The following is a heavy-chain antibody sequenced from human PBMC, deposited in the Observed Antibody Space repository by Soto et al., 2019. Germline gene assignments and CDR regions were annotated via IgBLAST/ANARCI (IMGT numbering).Heavy chain of an antibody. CDR1: GFSLTTSGVG. V-gene: IGHV2-5*01. J-gene: IGHJ4*02. CDR3: VNTGYSYHPFGY. D-gene: IGHD5-18*01. Sequence: SGPTLVNPTQTLTLTCTFSGFSLTTSGVGVGWIRQPPGKALEWLALIFWNDDERYSPSLKSGLTITKDTFKNQVVLTMTNMDPVDTATYYCVNTGYSYHPFGYWGRGTLVTVSS. CDR2: IFWNDDE.